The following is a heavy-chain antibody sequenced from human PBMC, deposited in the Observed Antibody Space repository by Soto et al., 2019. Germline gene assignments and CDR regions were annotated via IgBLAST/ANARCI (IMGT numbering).Heavy chain of an antibody. Sequence: SETLSLTCAVYGGSFSGYYWSWIRQPPGKGLEWIGEINHSGSTNYNPSLKSRVTISVDTSKNQFSLKLSSVTAADTAVYYCARGPGGSGSYYPQYSMALHYYYYYGMDVWGQGTTVTVSS. D-gene: IGHD3-10*01. V-gene: IGHV4-34*01. CDR2: INHSGST. J-gene: IGHJ6*02. CDR3: ARGPGGSGSYYPQYSMALHYYYYYGMDV. CDR1: GGSFSGYY.